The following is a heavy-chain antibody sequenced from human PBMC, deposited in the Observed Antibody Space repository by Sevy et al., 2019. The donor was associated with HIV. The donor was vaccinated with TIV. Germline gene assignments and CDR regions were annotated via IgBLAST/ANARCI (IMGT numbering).Heavy chain of an antibody. V-gene: IGHV1-2*06. Sequence: ASVKVSCKASGYTFSGYYMHWVRQAPGQGLEWMGRFNPKSGGTEYGQKFQGRVTMTTDMSITTAYMELSSLAFDDTAVYFCTRGIEYCGYIDCPLGFWGQGTLVTVSS. CDR2: FNPKSGGT. CDR1: GYTFSGYY. CDR3: TRGIEYCGYIDCPLGF. J-gene: IGHJ4*02. D-gene: IGHD2-21*01.